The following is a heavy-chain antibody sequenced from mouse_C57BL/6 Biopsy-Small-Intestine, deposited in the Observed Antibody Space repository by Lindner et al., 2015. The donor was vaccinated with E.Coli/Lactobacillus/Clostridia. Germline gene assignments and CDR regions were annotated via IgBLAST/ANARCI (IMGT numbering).Heavy chain of an antibody. J-gene: IGHJ3*01. CDR2: IYPGDGDT. V-gene: IGHV1-80*01. CDR3: ASGYDGYVAY. Sequence: VQLQESGPELVKPGASVKISCKASGYSFTDYNMNWVKQSNGKSLEWIGRIYPGDGDTNYNGKFKGKATLTADKSSSTAYMQLSSLTTEDSAIYYCASGYDGYVAYWGQGTLVTVSA. CDR1: GYSFTDYN. D-gene: IGHD2-3*01.